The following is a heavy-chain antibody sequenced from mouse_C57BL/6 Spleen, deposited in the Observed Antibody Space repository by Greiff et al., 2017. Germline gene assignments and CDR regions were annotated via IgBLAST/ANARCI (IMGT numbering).Heavy chain of an antibody. V-gene: IGHV1-80*01. CDR2: IYPGDGDT. CDR1: GYAFSSYW. Sequence: VQLQESGAELVKPGASVKISCKASGYAFSSYWMNWVKQRPGKGLEWIGQIYPGDGDTNYNGKFKGKATLTADKSSSTAYMQLSSLTSEDSAVYFCAREGDSNYPWYFDVWGTGTTVTVSS. CDR3: AREGDSNYPWYFDV. J-gene: IGHJ1*03. D-gene: IGHD2-5*01.